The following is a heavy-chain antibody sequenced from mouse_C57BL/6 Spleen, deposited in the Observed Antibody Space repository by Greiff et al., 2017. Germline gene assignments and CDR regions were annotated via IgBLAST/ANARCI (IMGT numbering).Heavy chain of an antibody. D-gene: IGHD2-4*01. CDR3: ARRGDYAYAMDY. V-gene: IGHV1-72*01. CDR2: IDPNSGGT. Sequence: QVQLQQPGAELVKPGASVKLSCTASGYTFTSYWMPLVQQRPGRGLEWIGRIDPNSGGTKYHEQFKSKATLTVDKPSSTAYMQLSSLTSEDSAVYYCARRGDYAYAMDYWGQGTSVTVAS. CDR1: GYTFTSYW. J-gene: IGHJ4*01.